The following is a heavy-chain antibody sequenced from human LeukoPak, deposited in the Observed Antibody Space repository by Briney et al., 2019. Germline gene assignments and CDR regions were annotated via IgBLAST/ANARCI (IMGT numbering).Heavy chain of an antibody. CDR1: GGSISSSSYY. CDR3: ARQRIGFVRGYYYMDV. J-gene: IGHJ6*03. D-gene: IGHD2-15*01. Sequence: PSETLSLTCTVSGGSISSSSYYWGWIRQPPGKGLEWIGSIYYSGSTYYNPSLKSRVTISVDTSKNQFSLKLSSVTAADTAVYYCARQRIGFVRGYYYMDVWGKGTTVTISS. V-gene: IGHV4-39*01. CDR2: IYYSGST.